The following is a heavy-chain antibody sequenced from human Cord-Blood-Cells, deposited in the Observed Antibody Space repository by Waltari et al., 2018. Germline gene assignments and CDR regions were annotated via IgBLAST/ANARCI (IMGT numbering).Heavy chain of an antibody. Sequence: QVQLVASGGGVVQPGRSLRLSCAASGFTFSSHAMPWVRQAPGKGLEWVAVISYDGSNKYYADSVKGRFTISRDNSKNTLYLQMNSLRAEDTAVYYCAKVGGYSSSWYAFDIWGQGTMVTVSS. V-gene: IGHV3-30-3*01. CDR1: GFTFSSHA. CDR3: AKVGGYSSSWYAFDI. D-gene: IGHD6-13*01. CDR2: ISYDGSNK. J-gene: IGHJ3*02.